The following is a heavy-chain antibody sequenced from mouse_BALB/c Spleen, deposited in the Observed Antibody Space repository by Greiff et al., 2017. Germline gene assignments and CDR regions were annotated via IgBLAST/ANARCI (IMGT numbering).Heavy chain of an antibody. CDR2: INSNGGST. Sequence: EVQGVESGGGLVKLGGSLKLSCAASGFTFSSYYMSWVRQTPEKRLELVAAINSNGGSTYYPDTVKGRFTISRDNAKNTLYLQMSSLKSEDTALYYCARRYYDYDTGYWYFDVWGAGTTVTVSS. CDR3: ARRYYDYDTGYWYFDV. J-gene: IGHJ1*01. D-gene: IGHD2-4*01. CDR1: GFTFSSYY. V-gene: IGHV5-6-2*01.